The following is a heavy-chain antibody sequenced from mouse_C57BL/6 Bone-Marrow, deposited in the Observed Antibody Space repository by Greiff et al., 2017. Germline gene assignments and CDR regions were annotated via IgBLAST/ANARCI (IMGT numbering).Heavy chain of an antibody. Sequence: QVQLQQPGAELVKPGASVKVSCKASGYTFTSYWMHWVKQRPGQGLEWIGRIHPSDSDTNYNQKFKGKATLTVAKSSSTAYMQLSSLRSEDCAVYYCAIDDYDATSPYDAMDYGGQGTSVTVSS. D-gene: IGHD2-4*01. V-gene: IGHV1-74*01. J-gene: IGHJ4*01. CDR2: IHPSDSDT. CDR3: AIDDYDATSPYDAMDY. CDR1: GYTFTSYW.